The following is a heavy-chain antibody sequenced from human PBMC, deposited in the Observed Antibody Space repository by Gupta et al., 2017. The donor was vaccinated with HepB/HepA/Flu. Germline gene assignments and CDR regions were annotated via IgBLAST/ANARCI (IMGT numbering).Heavy chain of an antibody. CDR1: GFTFETYW. Sequence: EVVLVESGGGLVQPGGSLRLSCAASGFTFETYWMSWARQAPGRGLEWVANMKADGSEKYYVDSVRGRFTISRDNAKNSPYLQMNSLRVEDTAVYYCAKGGHMDVWGEGTTVTVSS. D-gene: IGHD1-26*01. V-gene: IGHV3-7*01. CDR3: AKGGHMDV. J-gene: IGHJ6*03. CDR2: MKADGSEK.